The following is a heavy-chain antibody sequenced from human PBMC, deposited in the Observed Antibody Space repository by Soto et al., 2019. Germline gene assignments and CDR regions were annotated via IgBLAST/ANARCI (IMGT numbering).Heavy chain of an antibody. CDR3: VRHNTGPNWFDP. CDR1: GGSIRSTTYS. J-gene: IGHJ5*02. V-gene: IGHV4-39*01. CDR2: VYYGGVT. Sequence: QLQLQESGPGLVKPSETLSLTCTVSGGSIRSTTYSCGWVRQPPGKGLEWIGSVYYGGVTFYNSSLKGRVTMSLDMSKNQLSLRLNSATAADTAVYYCVRHNTGPNWFDPWGQGILVTVSS. D-gene: IGHD2-2*02.